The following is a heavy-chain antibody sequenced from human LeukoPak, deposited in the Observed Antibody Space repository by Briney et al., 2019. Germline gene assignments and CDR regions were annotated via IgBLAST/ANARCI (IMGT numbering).Heavy chain of an antibody. CDR2: IYYSGST. CDR1: GGSISSYY. CDR3: ARNDVDTAMVFDY. Sequence: SETLSLTCTVSGGSISSYYWSWIRQPPGKGLEWIGYIYYSGSTNYNPSLKSRVTISVDTSKNQFSLKLSSVTAADTAVYYCARNDVDTAMVFDYWGQGTLVTVSS. D-gene: IGHD5-18*01. V-gene: IGHV4-59*12. J-gene: IGHJ4*02.